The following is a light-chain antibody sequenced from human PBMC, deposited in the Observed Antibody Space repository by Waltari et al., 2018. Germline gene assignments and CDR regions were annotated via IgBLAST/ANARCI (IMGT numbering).Light chain of an antibody. CDR2: KAN. Sequence: QTVVHQHPPLAVDPVESVTLLCAVSSDPSYSTSPASSYQQSPGQTPRTPFYKANIRSSRVPVRFAASVLETKAVLLITGAQAEDDSTYYCLLYMGSGIWVFGGGTKLTVL. CDR1: SDPSYSTSP. J-gene: IGLJ3*02. V-gene: IGLV8-61*01. CDR3: LLYMGSGIWV.